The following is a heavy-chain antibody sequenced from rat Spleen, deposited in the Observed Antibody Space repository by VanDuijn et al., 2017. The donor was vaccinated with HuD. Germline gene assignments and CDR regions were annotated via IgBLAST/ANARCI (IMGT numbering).Heavy chain of an antibody. D-gene: IGHD1-9*01. Sequence: EVQLQESGPGLVKPSQSLSLTCSVTGYSITSSYRWNWIRKFPGNKLEWMGYINSAGSTNYNPSLKSRISITRDTSKNQFFLQVNSVTTEDTANYYCAAHNGYNYNWYFDFWGPGTMVSVSS. V-gene: IGHV3-3*01. CDR2: INSAGST. CDR1: GYSITSSYR. J-gene: IGHJ1*01. CDR3: AAHNGYNYNWYFDF.